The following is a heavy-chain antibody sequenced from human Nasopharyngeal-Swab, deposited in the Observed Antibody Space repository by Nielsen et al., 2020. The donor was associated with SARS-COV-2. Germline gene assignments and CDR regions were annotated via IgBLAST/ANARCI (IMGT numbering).Heavy chain of an antibody. Sequence: GESLKISCAASGSTFSDYYMSWIRQAPGKGLEWVSYISSSGSTIYYADSVKGRFTISRDNAKNSLYLQMNSLRAEDTAVYYCARTGDYAVDYWGQGTLVTVSS. CDR2: ISSSGSTI. CDR1: GSTFSDYY. V-gene: IGHV3-11*04. D-gene: IGHD4-17*01. CDR3: ARTGDYAVDY. J-gene: IGHJ4*02.